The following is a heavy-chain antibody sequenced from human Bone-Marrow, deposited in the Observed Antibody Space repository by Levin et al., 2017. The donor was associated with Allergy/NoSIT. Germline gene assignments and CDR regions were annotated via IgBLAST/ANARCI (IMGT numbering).Heavy chain of an antibody. D-gene: IGHD2-2*01. Sequence: GGSLRLSCAASGFTFSSYAMHWVRQAPGKGLEWVAVISYDGSNKYYADSVKGRFTISRDNSKNTLYLQMNSLRAEDTAVYYCARDVLPAATPSDSDWGQGTLVTVSS. CDR1: GFTFSSYA. V-gene: IGHV3-30-3*01. CDR2: ISYDGSNK. J-gene: IGHJ4*02. CDR3: ARDVLPAATPSDSD.